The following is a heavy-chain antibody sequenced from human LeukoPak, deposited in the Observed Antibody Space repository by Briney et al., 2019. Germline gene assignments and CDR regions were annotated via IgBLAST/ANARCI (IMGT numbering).Heavy chain of an antibody. D-gene: IGHD6-6*01. V-gene: IGHV4-39*07. CDR1: GGSISSSSYY. J-gene: IGHJ6*03. CDR2: FYYSGST. Sequence: PSETLSLTCTVSGGSISSSSYYWGWIRQPPGKGLEYIGSFYYSGSTYYNPSLKSRVTISVDKSKNQFSLKLSSVTAADTAVYYCARDKLDLVYYYYYMDVWGKGTTVTVSS. CDR3: ARDKLDLVYYYYYMDV.